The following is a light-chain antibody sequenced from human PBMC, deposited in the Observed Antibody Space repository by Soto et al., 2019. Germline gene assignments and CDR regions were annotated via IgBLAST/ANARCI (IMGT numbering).Light chain of an antibody. Sequence: EILMTQAPLTLSVSPGEGATLSCRASQSVGSNLAWFQQRPGQAPRLLIYRVSTRVTGIPARFSGSGSGTEFTVTISSLQYEDLALYYGQQYADWPWTSGQGTKVDIK. V-gene: IGKV3D-15*01. CDR1: QSVGSN. J-gene: IGKJ1*01. CDR3: QQYADWPWT. CDR2: RVS.